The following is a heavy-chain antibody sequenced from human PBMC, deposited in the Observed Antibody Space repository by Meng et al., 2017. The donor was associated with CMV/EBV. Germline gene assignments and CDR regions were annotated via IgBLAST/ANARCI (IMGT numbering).Heavy chain of an antibody. Sequence: ASVKVSCKASGYTFTGYYMHWVRQAPGQGLEWMGWINPNSGGTNYAQKFQGRVTMTRDTSISTAYMELSRLRSDDTAVYYFARARYVLRFLEDYWGQGTLVTVSS. CDR2: INPNSGGT. J-gene: IGHJ4*02. D-gene: IGHD3-3*01. V-gene: IGHV1-2*02. CDR3: ARARYVLRFLEDY. CDR1: GYTFTGYY.